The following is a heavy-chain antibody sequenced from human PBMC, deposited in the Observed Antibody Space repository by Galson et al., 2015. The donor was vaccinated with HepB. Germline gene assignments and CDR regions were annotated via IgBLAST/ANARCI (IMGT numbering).Heavy chain of an antibody. D-gene: IGHD2-15*01. Sequence: SLRLSCAASGFTFSSYAMSWVRQAPGKGLEWVSAISGSGGSTYYADSVKGRFTISRDNSKNTLYLQMNSLRAEDTAVYYCAKDGSAYCSGGSCYSDYYYYMDAWGKGTTVTVSS. CDR2: ISGSGGST. V-gene: IGHV3-23*01. J-gene: IGHJ6*03. CDR3: AKDGSAYCSGGSCYSDYYYYMDA. CDR1: GFTFSSYA.